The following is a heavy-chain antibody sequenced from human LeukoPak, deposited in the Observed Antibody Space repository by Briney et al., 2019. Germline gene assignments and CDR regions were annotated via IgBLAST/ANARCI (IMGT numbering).Heavy chain of an antibody. CDR3: ARHYHDSSGYYYHFDY. CDR2: IYHGGST. V-gene: IGHV4-38-2*02. Sequence: SETLSLTCTVSGYSISSGYYWGWIRQPPGKGLEWIGSIYHGGSTYYSPSLKSRVTISVDTSKNQFSLKLSSVTAADTAVYYCARHYHDSSGYYYHFDYWGQGTLVTVSS. CDR1: GYSISSGYY. J-gene: IGHJ4*02. D-gene: IGHD3-22*01.